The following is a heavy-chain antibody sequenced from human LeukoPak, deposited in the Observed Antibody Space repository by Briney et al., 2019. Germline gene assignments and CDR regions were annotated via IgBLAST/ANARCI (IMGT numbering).Heavy chain of an antibody. V-gene: IGHV4-39*07. Sequence: SETLSLTCTVSGGSISSSSYYWGWLRQPPGKGLEWIGSIYYSGSTYYNPSLKSRVTISVDTSKNQFSLKLSSVTAADTAVYYCARDPGIPMYYFDYWGQGTLVTVSS. CDR1: GGSISSSSYY. J-gene: IGHJ4*02. CDR2: IYYSGST. D-gene: IGHD3-10*01. CDR3: ARDPGIPMYYFDY.